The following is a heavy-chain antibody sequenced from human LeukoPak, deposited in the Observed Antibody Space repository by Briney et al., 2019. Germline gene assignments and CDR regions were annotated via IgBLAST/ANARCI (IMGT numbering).Heavy chain of an antibody. CDR1: GFTFSSYA. J-gene: IGHJ4*02. CDR3: AKATMIVVVITYFDY. Sequence: GRSLRLSCAASGFTFSSYAMSWVRQAPGKGLEWVSAISDSGGSTYYADSVKGRFTISRDNSKNTLYLQMNILRAEDTAVYYCAKATMIVVVITYFDYWGQGTLVTVSS. D-gene: IGHD3-22*01. CDR2: ISDSGGST. V-gene: IGHV3-23*01.